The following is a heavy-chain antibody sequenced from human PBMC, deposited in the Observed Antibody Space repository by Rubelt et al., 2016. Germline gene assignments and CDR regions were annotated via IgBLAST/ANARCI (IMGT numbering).Heavy chain of an antibody. Sequence: QVQLQQWGAGLLKPSETLSLTCAVYGGSFSGYYWSWIRQPPGKGLEWIGELSHSGSTNYNPSLTGRVTMSVDTSKNQFSLTLISVTAADTAVYYCARQGPSNWFDPWGQGTLVTVSS. CDR2: LSHSGST. CDR1: GGSFSGYY. CDR3: ARQGPSNWFDP. V-gene: IGHV4-34*01. J-gene: IGHJ5*02.